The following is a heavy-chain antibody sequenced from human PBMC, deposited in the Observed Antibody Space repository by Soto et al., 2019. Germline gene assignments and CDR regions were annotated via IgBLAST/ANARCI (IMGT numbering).Heavy chain of an antibody. J-gene: IGHJ6*04. CDR1: GGTFSSYT. Sequence: SVKVSCKASGGTFSSYTISWVRQAPGQGLEWMGRIIPILGIANYAQKFQGRVTITADKSTSTAYMELSSLRSEDTAVYYCARDRGYGDYERAMDVWGKGTTVTVSS. CDR3: ARDRGYGDYERAMDV. D-gene: IGHD4-17*01. CDR2: IIPILGIA. V-gene: IGHV1-69*04.